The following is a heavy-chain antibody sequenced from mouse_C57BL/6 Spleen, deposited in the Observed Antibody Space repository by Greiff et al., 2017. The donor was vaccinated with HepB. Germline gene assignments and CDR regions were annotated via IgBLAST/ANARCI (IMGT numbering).Heavy chain of an antibody. Sequence: QVQLKESGPGLVAPSQSLSITCTVSGFSLTSYGVHWVRQPPGKGLEWLVVIWSDGSTTYNSALKSRLSISKDNSKSQVFLKMNSLQTDDTAMYYCARGGYYGRNWYFDVWGTGTTFTVSS. CDR3: ARGGYYGRNWYFDV. V-gene: IGHV2-6*03. D-gene: IGHD1-1*01. CDR1: GFSLTSYG. CDR2: IWSDGST. J-gene: IGHJ1*03.